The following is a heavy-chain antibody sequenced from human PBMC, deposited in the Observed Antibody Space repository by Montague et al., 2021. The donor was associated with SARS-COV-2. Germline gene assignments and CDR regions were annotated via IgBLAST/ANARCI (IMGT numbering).Heavy chain of an antibody. CDR1: GSSFSEYA. D-gene: IGHD2-15*01. CDR3: ARDRDTRHTTPIDY. Sequence: SLRLSCAASGSSFSEYAMHWVRQAPGKGLEWVAIISYDGSNKYYAVSVKGRFTISRDNSKNTLFLQMSSLRAEDTAVYFCARDRDTRHTTPIDYWGQGTLVTVSS. V-gene: IGHV3-30*04. J-gene: IGHJ4*02. CDR2: ISYDGSNK.